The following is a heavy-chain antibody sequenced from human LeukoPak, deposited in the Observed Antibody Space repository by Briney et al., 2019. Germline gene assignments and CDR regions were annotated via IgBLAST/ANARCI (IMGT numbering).Heavy chain of an antibody. Sequence: GGSLRLSCSVSGFTFSTYAMSWVRQAPGKGLEWVSTISGSAGSAYYADSVKGRFTISRDNSKNTLYLQINCLRPEDTAVYYCARETPSRYFDYWGQGTLVTVSS. CDR3: ARETPSRYFDY. V-gene: IGHV3-23*01. J-gene: IGHJ4*02. D-gene: IGHD4-23*01. CDR2: ISGSAGSA. CDR1: GFTFSTYA.